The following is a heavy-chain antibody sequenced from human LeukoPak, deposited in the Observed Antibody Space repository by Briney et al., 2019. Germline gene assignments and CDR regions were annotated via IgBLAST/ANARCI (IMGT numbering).Heavy chain of an antibody. D-gene: IGHD6-19*01. CDR1: GGSISSGSYY. CDR2: VYYSGTT. Sequence: SETLSLTCTVSGGSISSGSYYWGWIRQPPGKGLEWIGSVYYSGTTYYNPSLKSRVTMSVDTSKNQFSLQLSSVTAADTAIYYCARDPGGWGNFDYWGQGTLVTVSS. J-gene: IGHJ4*02. V-gene: IGHV4-39*02. CDR3: ARDPGGWGNFDY.